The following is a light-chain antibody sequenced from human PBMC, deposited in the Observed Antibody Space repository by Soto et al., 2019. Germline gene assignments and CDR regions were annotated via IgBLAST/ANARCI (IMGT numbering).Light chain of an antibody. CDR3: QQHGSSPQFP. CDR1: QSVSSSY. CDR2: GAS. V-gene: IGKV3-20*01. J-gene: IGKJ3*01. Sequence: EIVLTQSPGTLSLSPGERATLSCRASQSVSSSYLAWYQQKPSQAPRLLIYGASSRATGIPDRFSGSGSGTDFTLTLRRLGLEVFAVYYCQQHGSSPQFPFAPGTKVGIK.